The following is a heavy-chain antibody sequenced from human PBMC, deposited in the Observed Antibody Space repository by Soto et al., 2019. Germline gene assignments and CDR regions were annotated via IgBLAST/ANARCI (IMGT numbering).Heavy chain of an antibody. V-gene: IGHV1-69*06. CDR3: AGSSGWYPNDPFDI. J-gene: IGHJ3*02. CDR2: IIPIFGTA. CDR1: GGTFSSYA. Sequence: QVQLVQSGAEVKKPGSSVKVSCKASGGTFSSYAISWVRQAPGQGLEWMGGIIPIFGTANYAQKFQGRVTITADKSTSTAYMELSSLRSEDTTVYYCAGSSGWYPNDPFDIWGQGTKVTVSS. D-gene: IGHD6-19*01.